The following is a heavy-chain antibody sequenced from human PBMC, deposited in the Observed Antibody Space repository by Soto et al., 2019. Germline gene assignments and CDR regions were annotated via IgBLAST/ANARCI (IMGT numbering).Heavy chain of an antibody. Sequence: EVQLVESGGGLVQPGGSLRLSCAASGFSFSANWMSWVRQAPGKGLEWVANIRPDGSEQFYVDSVKGRFTLSRDNTKNSLYLQMNSLRDEDTAVFYCATNQNYRFDSWGQGTLVTVSS. CDR2: IRPDGSEQ. CDR1: GFSFSANW. CDR3: ATNQNYRFDS. V-gene: IGHV3-7*01. D-gene: IGHD3-10*01. J-gene: IGHJ4*02.